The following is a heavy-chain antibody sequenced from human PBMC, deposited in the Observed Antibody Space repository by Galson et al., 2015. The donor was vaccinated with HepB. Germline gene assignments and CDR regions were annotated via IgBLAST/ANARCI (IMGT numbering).Heavy chain of an antibody. CDR1: XFTXXXYX. CDR3: ASVXQLLEEWAY. CDR2: IKQXXXEX. D-gene: IGHD3-16*01. J-gene: IGHJ4*02. V-gene: IGHV3-7*01. Sequence: SLRLSXAXXXFTXXXYXMSWXPXAPGKGXEWVANIKQXXXEXXXXDSVKXXXTIXRDNAKNSXYLQMNSLRAEDTXXXYCASVXQLLEEWAYWGQGALVT.